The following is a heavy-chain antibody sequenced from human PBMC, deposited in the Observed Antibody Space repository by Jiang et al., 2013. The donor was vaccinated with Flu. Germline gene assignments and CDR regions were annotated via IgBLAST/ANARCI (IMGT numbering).Heavy chain of an antibody. CDR3: ARSPGYSDYEYFFDY. J-gene: IGHJ4*02. V-gene: IGHV5-51*03. Sequence: GAEVKKPGESLKISCQASGYSFTSYWIGWVRQMPGKGLEWMGIIFPGDSDTRYSPSFQGQVTISADKSITTAYLQWISLETSDTAMYYCARSPGYSDYEYFFDYWAQGTLVTVSS. D-gene: IGHD5-12*01. CDR1: GYSFTSYW. CDR2: IFPGDSDT.